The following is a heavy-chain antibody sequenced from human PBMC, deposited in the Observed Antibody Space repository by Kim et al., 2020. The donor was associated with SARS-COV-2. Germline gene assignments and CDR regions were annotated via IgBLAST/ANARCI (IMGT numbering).Heavy chain of an antibody. CDR2: T. V-gene: IGHV3-74*01. CDR3: VRDLQWVFYDY. J-gene: IGHJ4*02. D-gene: IGHD3-22*01. Sequence: TAYAGSVRGRFTISRDNDDNTLYLQMHRLRAEDTAVYYCVRDLQWVFYDYWGQGPVVTVSS.